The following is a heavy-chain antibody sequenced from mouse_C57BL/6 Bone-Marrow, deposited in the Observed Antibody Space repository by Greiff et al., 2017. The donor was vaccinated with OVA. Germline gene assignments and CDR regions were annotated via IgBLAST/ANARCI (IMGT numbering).Heavy chain of an antibody. CDR3: ARSPGLFDY. Sequence: QVQLQQSGAELVKPGASVKLSCKASGYTFTSYWMQWVKQRPGQGLEWIGEIDPSDSYTNYNQKFKGKATLTVDTSSSTAYMQLSSLTSEDSAVYYCARSPGLFDYWGQGTTLTVSS. CDR1: GYTFTSYW. V-gene: IGHV1-50*01. D-gene: IGHD3-1*01. CDR2: IDPSDSYT. J-gene: IGHJ2*01.